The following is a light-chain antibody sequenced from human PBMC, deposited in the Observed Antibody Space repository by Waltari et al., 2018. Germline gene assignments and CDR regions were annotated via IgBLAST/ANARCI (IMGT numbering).Light chain of an antibody. Sequence: QSVLTQPPSVSAAPGQRVTITCSGISSNIGKNYVTWHQQLPGTAPKLLIYDNNKRPSGIPDRFSGSKSGTSATLGITGLQTGDEADYYCGTWDSSLSAVVFGGGTKLTVL. CDR3: GTWDSSLSAVV. J-gene: IGLJ2*01. CDR2: DNN. V-gene: IGLV1-51*01. CDR1: SSNIGKNY.